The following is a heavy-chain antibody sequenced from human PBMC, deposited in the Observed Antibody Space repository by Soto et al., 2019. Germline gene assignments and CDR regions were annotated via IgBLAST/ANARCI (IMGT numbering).Heavy chain of an antibody. CDR3: ARGAHGYGDHNFDF. CDR2: INAGNGNT. V-gene: IGHV1-3*01. D-gene: IGHD4-17*01. Sequence: QVQLVQSGAEVKKPGASVKVSCKASGYTFTSYAMHWVRQAPGQRLEWMGWINAGNGNTKYSQKFQGRVTITRDTSASTAYMELSSLRSEDTAVYYCARGAHGYGDHNFDFWGQGTLVTVSS. CDR1: GYTFTSYA. J-gene: IGHJ4*02.